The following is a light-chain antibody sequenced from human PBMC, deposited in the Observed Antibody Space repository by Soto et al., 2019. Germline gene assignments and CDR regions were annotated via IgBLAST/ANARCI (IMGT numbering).Light chain of an antibody. V-gene: IGKV1-33*01. CDR1: QSISSY. J-gene: IGKJ1*01. Sequence: DIQMTQSPSSLSASVGDRVTITCRASQSISSYLNWYQQKPGEAPKLLIYDASNLETGVPSRFSGSGSGTDFTFTISSLQPEDIATYYCQQYDNLPRTFGQGTKVDI. CDR3: QQYDNLPRT. CDR2: DAS.